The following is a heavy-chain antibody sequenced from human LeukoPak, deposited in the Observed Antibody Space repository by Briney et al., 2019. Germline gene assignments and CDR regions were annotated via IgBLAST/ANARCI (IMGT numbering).Heavy chain of an antibody. V-gene: IGHV4-38-2*01. D-gene: IGHD6-13*01. CDR2: IYHSGST. J-gene: IGHJ3*02. CDR3: ARAYSSTWYGGDTLDI. CDR1: DYSISSGYY. Sequence: SETLSLTCAVSDYSISSGYYWGWIRQPPGKGLEWIGSIYHSGSTYYNPSLKSRVTISVDTSKNQFSLKLSSVTAADTAVYFCARAYSSTWYGGDTLDIWGQGTMVTVSS.